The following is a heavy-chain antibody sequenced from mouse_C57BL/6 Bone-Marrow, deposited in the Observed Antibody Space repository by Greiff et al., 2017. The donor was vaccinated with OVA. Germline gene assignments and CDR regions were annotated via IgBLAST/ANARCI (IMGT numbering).Heavy chain of an antibody. CDR1: GFTFSSYA. Sequence: EVKVVESGGGLVKPGGSLKLSCAASGFTFSSYAMSWVRQTPEKRLEWVATISDGGSYTYYPDNVKGRFTISRDNAKNNLYLQMSHLKSEDTAMYYYATTQGVRYYFDYWGQGTTLTVSS. J-gene: IGHJ2*01. D-gene: IGHD5-1*01. CDR3: ATTQGVRYYFDY. V-gene: IGHV5-4*03. CDR2: ISDGGSYT.